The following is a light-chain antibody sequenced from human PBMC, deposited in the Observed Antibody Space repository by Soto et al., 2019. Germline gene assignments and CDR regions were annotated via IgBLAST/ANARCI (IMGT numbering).Light chain of an antibody. CDR1: QDISNY. CDR3: QQYDNLPWT. CDR2: DAS. Sequence: DIQMTQSPSSLSASVGDRVTITCQASQDISNYLNWYQQKPGKAPKLLIYDASNLETGVPSRFSGSGSGTDFTFTISSLQHEDIATYYCQQYDNLPWTFGQGTKVEI. J-gene: IGKJ1*01. V-gene: IGKV1-33*01.